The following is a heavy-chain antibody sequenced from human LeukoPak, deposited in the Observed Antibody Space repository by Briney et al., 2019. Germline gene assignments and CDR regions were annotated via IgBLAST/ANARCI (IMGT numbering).Heavy chain of an antibody. D-gene: IGHD1-7*01. CDR2: IWYDGSNK. V-gene: IGHV3-33*01. CDR3: ARETPITGTTRGYFGY. Sequence: GGSLRLSCAASGFTFSSYGMHWVRQAPGKGLEWVAVIWYDGSNKYYADSVKGRFTISRDNSKNTLYLQMNSLRAEDTAVYYCARETPITGTTRGYFGYWGQGTLVTVSS. CDR1: GFTFSSYG. J-gene: IGHJ4*02.